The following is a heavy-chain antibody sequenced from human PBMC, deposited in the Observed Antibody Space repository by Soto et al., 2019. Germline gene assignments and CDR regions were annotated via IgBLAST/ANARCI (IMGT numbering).Heavy chain of an antibody. CDR1: GFTFRNYG. D-gene: IGHD5-12*01. V-gene: IGHV3-30*03. CDR2: ISYDGDNK. J-gene: IGHJ6*02. Sequence: GGSLRLSCTPSGFTFRNYGLHWVRQAPGKGLEWVALISYDGDNKYYTDSVRGRFTVSRDNFKNTLFLQMDSLRPEDTGVYYCVKKIMGYAAHSDAMDGWGQGTTVTVSS. CDR3: VKKIMGYAAHSDAMDG.